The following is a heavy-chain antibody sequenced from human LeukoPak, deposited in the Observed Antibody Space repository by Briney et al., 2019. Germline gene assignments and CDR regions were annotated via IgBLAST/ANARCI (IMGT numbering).Heavy chain of an antibody. D-gene: IGHD3-10*01. Sequence: SETLSLTCTVSGGSISSYYWSWIRQPPGKGLEWIGYIYYSGSTNYNPSLKSRVTISVDTSKNQFSLKLSSVTAADPAVYYCARVNPYFGESPPAMGFDPWGQGTLVTVSS. V-gene: IGHV4-59*01. CDR3: ARVNPYFGESPPAMGFDP. J-gene: IGHJ5*02. CDR1: GGSISSYY. CDR2: IYYSGST.